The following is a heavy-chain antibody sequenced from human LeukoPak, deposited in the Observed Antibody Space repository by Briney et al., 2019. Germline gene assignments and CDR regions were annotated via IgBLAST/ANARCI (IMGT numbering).Heavy chain of an antibody. J-gene: IGHJ6*03. CDR1: GGSISSYY. Sequence: SETLSLTCTVSGGSISSYYWSWIRQPAGKGLEWIGYIDHTGTTNYNPSLNSRVTISRDTSKNHFSLQLSSVTAADTAVYFCARGRVSSSTWHSTYYYYFYMDVWGKGTTVTVSS. D-gene: IGHD4-11*01. V-gene: IGHV4-59*01. CDR2: IDHTGTT. CDR3: ARGRVSSSTWHSTYYYYFYMDV.